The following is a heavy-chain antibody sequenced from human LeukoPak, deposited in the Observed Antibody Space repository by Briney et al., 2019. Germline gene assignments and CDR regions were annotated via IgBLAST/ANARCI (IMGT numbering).Heavy chain of an antibody. Sequence: SQTLSLTCAISGDSVSSNSAAWNWIRQSPSRGLEWLGRTYYRSKWYNDYAVSVKSRITINPDTSKNQFSLQLNSVTPEDTAVYYCARGRQRSSSPGGSPIDYWGQGTLVTVSS. V-gene: IGHV6-1*01. D-gene: IGHD6-13*01. CDR3: ARGRQRSSSPGGSPIDY. CDR2: TYYRSKWYN. J-gene: IGHJ4*02. CDR1: GDSVSSNSAA.